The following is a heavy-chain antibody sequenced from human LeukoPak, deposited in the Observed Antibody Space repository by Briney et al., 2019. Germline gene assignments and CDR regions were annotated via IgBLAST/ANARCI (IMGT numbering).Heavy chain of an antibody. CDR2: IWNDGTKK. CDR3: ARDYYDSSGIFDY. V-gene: IGHV3-33*01. D-gene: IGHD3-22*01. CDR1: GFIFDTYG. Sequence: PGRSLRLSCAASGFIFDTYGMHWVRQAPGKGLEWVAVIWNDGTKKYYEDSVKGRFTISRDNAKNSLYLQMNSLRAEDTAVYYCARDYYDSSGIFDYWGQGTLVTVSS. J-gene: IGHJ4*02.